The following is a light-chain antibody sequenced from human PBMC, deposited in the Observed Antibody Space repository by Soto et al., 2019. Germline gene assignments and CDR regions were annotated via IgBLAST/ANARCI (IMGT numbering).Light chain of an antibody. CDR1: QSIRSY. CDR3: QPSYSTPPWT. J-gene: IGKJ1*01. V-gene: IGKV1-39*01. CDR2: DAS. Sequence: MQLHQSPSSLSASVGDKVTITCRASQSIRSYLNWVQQKPGKAPKLLIYDASSLQTGVPSRFSGTGSGTDFSLTISSLQPEDCATYYCQPSYSTPPWTFGQ.